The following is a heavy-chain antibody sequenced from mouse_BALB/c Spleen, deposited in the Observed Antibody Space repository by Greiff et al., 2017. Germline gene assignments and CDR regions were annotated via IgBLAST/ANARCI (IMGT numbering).Heavy chain of an antibody. CDR1: GYTFTSYW. D-gene: IGHD2-3*01. CDR3: ARDGYSFAY. Sequence: VHLVESGPELAKPGASVKMSCKASGYTFTSYWMHWVKQRPGQGLEWIGYINPSTGYTEYNQKFKDKATLTADKSSSTAYMQLSSLTSEDSAVYYCARDGYSFAYWGQGTLVTVSA. J-gene: IGHJ3*01. CDR2: INPSTGYT. V-gene: IGHV1-7*01.